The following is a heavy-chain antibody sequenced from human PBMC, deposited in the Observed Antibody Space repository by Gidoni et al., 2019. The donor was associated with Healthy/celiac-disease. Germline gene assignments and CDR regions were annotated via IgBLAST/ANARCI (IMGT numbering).Heavy chain of an antibody. V-gene: IGHV3-15*01. D-gene: IGHD6-13*01. CDR2: IKSKTDGGTT. CDR3: TTELASSSWLNYYYYYGMDV. CDR1: GFTFSNAW. Sequence: EVQLVESGGGLVKPGGSLRLSCAASGFTFSNAWMSWVRQAPGKGLEWVGRIKSKTDGGTTDYAAPVKGRFTISRDDSKNTLYLQMNSLKTEDTAVYYCTTELASSSWLNYYYYYGMDVWGQGTTVTVSS. J-gene: IGHJ6*02.